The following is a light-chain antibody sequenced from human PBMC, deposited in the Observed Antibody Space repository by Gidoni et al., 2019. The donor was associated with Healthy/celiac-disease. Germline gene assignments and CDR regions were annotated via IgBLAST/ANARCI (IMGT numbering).Light chain of an antibody. J-gene: IGKJ5*01. Sequence: DIVTTQSPDSLAVSLGERATINCKSSQSVLYSSNNKNYLAWYQQKPGQPPKLLIYWASTRESGVPDRFSGSGSGTDFTLTISSLQAEDVAVYYCQQYYSTPLTFGQXTRLEIK. CDR3: QQYYSTPLT. CDR1: QSVLYSSNNKNY. V-gene: IGKV4-1*01. CDR2: WAS.